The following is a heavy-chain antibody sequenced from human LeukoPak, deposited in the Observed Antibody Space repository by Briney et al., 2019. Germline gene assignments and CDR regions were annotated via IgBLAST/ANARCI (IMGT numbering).Heavy chain of an antibody. Sequence: GGSLRLSCAASGFAFSSYSMNWVRQVPGKGLEWVSYISSSSSTIYYADSVKGRLTISRDNAKNSLYLQMNSLRAEDTAVYYCARDGYCSGSSCYSTTDYWGQGTLVTVSS. J-gene: IGHJ4*02. D-gene: IGHD2-15*01. V-gene: IGHV3-48*04. CDR2: ISSSSSTI. CDR1: GFAFSSYS. CDR3: ARDGYCSGSSCYSTTDY.